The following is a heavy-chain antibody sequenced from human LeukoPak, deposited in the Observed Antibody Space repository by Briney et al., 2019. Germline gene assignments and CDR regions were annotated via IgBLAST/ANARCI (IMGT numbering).Heavy chain of an antibody. CDR3: ARVDPFGELSHFDY. Sequence: ASVKVSCKASGYTFTSYGISWVRQAPGQGLEWMGWISAYNGNTNYAQKFQGRVTMTRDTSISTAYMELSRLRSDDTAVYYCARVDPFGELSHFDYWGQGTLVTVSS. J-gene: IGHJ4*02. V-gene: IGHV1-18*01. D-gene: IGHD3-10*01. CDR2: ISAYNGNT. CDR1: GYTFTSYG.